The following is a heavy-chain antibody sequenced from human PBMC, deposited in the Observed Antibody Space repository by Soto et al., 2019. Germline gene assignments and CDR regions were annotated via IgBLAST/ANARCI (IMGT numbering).Heavy chain of an antibody. Sequence: QVHLVQSGAEVKKPGASVKVSCKGSGYGFTTYGITWVRQAPGQGLEWMAWISAHNGNTNYAQKLQGRVTVTRDTSTSTAYMELGRLGSDDRAVYYCARGRYGDYWGQGALVTVSS. CDR2: ISAHNGNT. J-gene: IGHJ4*02. CDR3: ARGRYGDY. D-gene: IGHD1-1*01. CDR1: GYGFTTYG. V-gene: IGHV1-18*01.